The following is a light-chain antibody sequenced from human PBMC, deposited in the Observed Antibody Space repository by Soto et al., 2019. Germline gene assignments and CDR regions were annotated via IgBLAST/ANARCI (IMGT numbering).Light chain of an antibody. CDR1: QSISDT. CDR2: GAS. Sequence: EIVLTQSPTTLSVSPGGRAPLSCRASQSISDTLAWYQQKPGQAPRLLIYGASSRATGIPDRFSGSGSGTDFTLTISRLEPEDFAVYYCQQYGSSITFGQGTRLEI. V-gene: IGKV3-20*01. J-gene: IGKJ5*01. CDR3: QQYGSSIT.